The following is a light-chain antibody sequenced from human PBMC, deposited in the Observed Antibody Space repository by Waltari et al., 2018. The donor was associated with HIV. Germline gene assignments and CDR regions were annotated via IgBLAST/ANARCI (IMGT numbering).Light chain of an antibody. CDR3: TSYTSSSGYV. CDR1: SSDVGGYKS. Sequence: QSALTQPASVSGSPGPSITISCTGTSSDVGGYKSVSWYQQHPGKAPKFMIYDVSNRPSGVSNRFSGSKSGNTASLTISGLQAEDEADYYCTSYTSSSGYVFGTGTKVTVL. J-gene: IGLJ1*01. CDR2: DVS. V-gene: IGLV2-14*01.